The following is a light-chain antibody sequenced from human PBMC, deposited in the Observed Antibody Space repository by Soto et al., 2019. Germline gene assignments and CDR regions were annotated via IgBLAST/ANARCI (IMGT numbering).Light chain of an antibody. CDR3: QQYYNWPLT. V-gene: IGKV3-15*01. CDR2: GTS. Sequence: IVWMQSPGTMSLSPGERATLSCRASQSVTSSYLAWYQQKPGQAPRLLIYGTSTRVTGIPARFSGSGSGTEFTLTISSLQSEDFAVYYCQQYYNWPLTFGGGTKVDIK. CDR1: QSVTSSY. J-gene: IGKJ4*01.